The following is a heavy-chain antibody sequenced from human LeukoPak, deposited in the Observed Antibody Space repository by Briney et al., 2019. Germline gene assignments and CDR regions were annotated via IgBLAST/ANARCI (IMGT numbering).Heavy chain of an antibody. Sequence: PGGSLRLSCAASGFTFSSYAMSWVRQAPAKGLEWVSGISGSGGSTYYADSVKGRFTISRDNSKNTLYLQMNSLRAEDTAVYYCAKSLTGTVDYWGQGTLVTVSS. V-gene: IGHV3-23*01. J-gene: IGHJ4*02. D-gene: IGHD1-20*01. CDR3: AKSLTGTVDY. CDR2: ISGSGGST. CDR1: GFTFSSYA.